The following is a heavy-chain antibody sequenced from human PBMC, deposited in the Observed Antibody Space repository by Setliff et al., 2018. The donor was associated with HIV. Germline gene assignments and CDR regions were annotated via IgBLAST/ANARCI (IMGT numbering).Heavy chain of an antibody. Sequence: SVKVSCKASGGTFSSYITAWVRQAPGQGLEWMGGIHPIFGTTNYARDFMGRVSITADESTNTAYMELSSLRSDDSAIYYCARGIPRGTVFGVVGYFDYWGQGALVTVSS. D-gene: IGHD3-3*01. J-gene: IGHJ4*02. V-gene: IGHV1-69*13. CDR2: IHPIFGTT. CDR3: ARGIPRGTVFGVVGYFDY. CDR1: GGTFSSYI.